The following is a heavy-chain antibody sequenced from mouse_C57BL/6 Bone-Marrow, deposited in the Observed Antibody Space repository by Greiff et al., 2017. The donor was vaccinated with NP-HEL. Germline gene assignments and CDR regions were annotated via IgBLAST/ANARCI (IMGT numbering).Heavy chain of an antibody. CDR2: IYPGSGST. Sequence: QVQLQQPGAELVKPGASVKMSCKASGYTFTSYWITWVKQRPGQGLEWIGDIYPGSGSTNYNEKFKSKATLTVDTSSSTAYMQLSSLTSEDSAVYYCARSLLRSWYFDVWGTGTTVTVSS. V-gene: IGHV1-55*01. CDR3: ARSLLRSWYFDV. J-gene: IGHJ1*03. D-gene: IGHD1-2*01. CDR1: GYTFTSYW.